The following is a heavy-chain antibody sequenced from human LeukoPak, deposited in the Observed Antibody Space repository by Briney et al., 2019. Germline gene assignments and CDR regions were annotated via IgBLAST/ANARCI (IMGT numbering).Heavy chain of an antibody. D-gene: IGHD2-15*01. Sequence: SETLSLTCAVYGGSFSGYYWSWIRQPPGKGLEWIGEINHSGSTNYNPSLKSRVTISVDTSKNQFSLKLSSVTAADTAVYYCARGTGGYLDYWGQGTLVTVSS. V-gene: IGHV4-34*01. CDR1: GGSFSGYY. CDR2: INHSGST. CDR3: ARGTGGYLDY. J-gene: IGHJ4*02.